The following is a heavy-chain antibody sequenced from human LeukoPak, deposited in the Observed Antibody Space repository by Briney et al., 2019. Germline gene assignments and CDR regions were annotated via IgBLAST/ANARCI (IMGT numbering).Heavy chain of an antibody. CDR2: IYYSGST. Sequence: SETLSLTCTVSGGSISSYYWSWIRQPPGKGLEWIGYIYYSGSTNYNPSLKSRVTISVDTSKNQFSLKLSSVTAADTAVYYCARAHNWNYPLDYWGQGTLVTVSS. CDR3: ARAHNWNYPLDY. D-gene: IGHD1-7*01. V-gene: IGHV4-59*01. J-gene: IGHJ4*02. CDR1: GGSISSYY.